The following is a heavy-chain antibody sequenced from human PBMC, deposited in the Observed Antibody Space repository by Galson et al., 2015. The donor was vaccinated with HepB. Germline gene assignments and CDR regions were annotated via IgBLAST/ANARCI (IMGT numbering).Heavy chain of an antibody. CDR1: GFMFKNVW. Sequence: SLRLSCATSGFMFKNVWLSWVRQAPGKGLEWIGRSKSKSEGGTIDYAAPVKGRFSISRDDSENTLYLHMNSLKIEDTAIYYCTTDRRRYFDYWGQGTLVTVSS. V-gene: IGHV3-15*01. J-gene: IGHJ4*02. CDR2: SKSKSEGGTI. CDR3: TTDRRRYFDY.